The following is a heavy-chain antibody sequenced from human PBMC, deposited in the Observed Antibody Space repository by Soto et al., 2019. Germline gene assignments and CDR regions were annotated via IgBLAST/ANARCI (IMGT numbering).Heavy chain of an antibody. Sequence: QVQLVESGGGLVKPGGSLRLSCAASGFTFSDYYMTWVRQAPGKGLEWVSYIVIGSDYTNYADSVKGRCTISRDNAKNSLYLEMNSLRVEDTAVYYCARLRASSWYLGGYLDYWGQGTLVTVSS. CDR3: ARLRASSWYLGGYLDY. D-gene: IGHD6-13*01. CDR1: GFTFSDYY. V-gene: IGHV3-11*06. J-gene: IGHJ4*02. CDR2: IVIGSDYT.